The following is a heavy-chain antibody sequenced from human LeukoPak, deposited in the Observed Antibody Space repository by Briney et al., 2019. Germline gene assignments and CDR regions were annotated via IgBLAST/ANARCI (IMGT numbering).Heavy chain of an antibody. CDR2: IKQDGCEK. J-gene: IGHJ4*02. V-gene: IGHV3-7*01. D-gene: IGHD1-26*01. CDR3: ARESGGATNVDY. Sequence: GGSLRLSCAASGFTFSSYWMSWVRQAPGKGLEWVANIKQDGCEKYYVDSVKGRFTISRDNAKNSLYLQTNSLRAEDTAVYYCARESGGATNVDYWGQGTLVTVSS. CDR1: GFTFSSYW.